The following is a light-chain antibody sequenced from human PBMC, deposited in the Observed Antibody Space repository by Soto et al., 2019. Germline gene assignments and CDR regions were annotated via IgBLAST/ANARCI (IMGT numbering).Light chain of an antibody. CDR3: SSFTSGNTWV. Sequence: QSVLTQPASVSGSPGQSITISCTGTSSDVGAYNYVSWFQQHSGKAPKLMIYEVSNRPSGLSNRFSGSKSGNTASLTISGLQAEDEADYYCSSFTSGNTWVFGGGTKVNVL. CDR1: SSDVGAYNY. CDR2: EVS. V-gene: IGLV2-14*01. J-gene: IGLJ3*02.